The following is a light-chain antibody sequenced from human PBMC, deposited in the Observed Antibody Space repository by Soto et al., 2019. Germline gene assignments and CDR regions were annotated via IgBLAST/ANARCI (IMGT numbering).Light chain of an antibody. CDR3: HHRSNWPET. J-gene: IGKJ3*01. Sequence: VLTQSPATLSLSPGERATLSCRASLNVNSYLAWYQQKPGQAPRLLIYDASNRATGIPARFSGSGSGTDFTLTISSLEPEDFAVYYCHHRSNWPETFGPGTKVDIK. CDR2: DAS. V-gene: IGKV3-11*01. CDR1: LNVNSY.